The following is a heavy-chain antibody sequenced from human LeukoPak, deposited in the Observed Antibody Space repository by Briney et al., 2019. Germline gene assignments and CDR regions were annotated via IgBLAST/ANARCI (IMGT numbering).Heavy chain of an antibody. Sequence: ASVKVSCKASGYTFTGHYMHWVRQAPGQGLEWMGWINPNSGGTNYAQKFQGRVTMTRDTSISTAYMELSRLRSDDTAVYYCARFVSGWYHYWGQGTLVTVSS. V-gene: IGHV1-2*02. CDR3: ARFVSGWYHY. J-gene: IGHJ4*02. CDR1: GYTFTGHY. CDR2: INPNSGGT. D-gene: IGHD6-19*01.